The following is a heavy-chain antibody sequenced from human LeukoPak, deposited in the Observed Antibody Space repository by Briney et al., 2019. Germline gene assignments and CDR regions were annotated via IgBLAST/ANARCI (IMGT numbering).Heavy chain of an antibody. CDR1: GGSISSSSYY. V-gene: IGHV4-39*01. Sequence: SETLSLTCTVSGGSISSSSYYWGWLRQPPGKGLEWIASIYYSGITFYNPSLKSRVTLSVDTSKNQFSLKLYSVTAADTAVYYCARHSYTSTWSPFDFWGQGTLVTVSS. J-gene: IGHJ4*02. CDR3: ARHSYTSTWSPFDF. D-gene: IGHD6-13*01. CDR2: IYYSGIT.